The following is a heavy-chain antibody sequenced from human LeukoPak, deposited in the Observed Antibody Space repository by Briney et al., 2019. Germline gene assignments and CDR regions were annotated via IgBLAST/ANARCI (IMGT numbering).Heavy chain of an antibody. CDR2: SRNKVNSYTT. CDR3: ARLGYCSSTKCYVIDY. D-gene: IGHD2-2*01. Sequence: GGSLRLSCAASGFTFSDHYMDWVRQAPGKGLEWVGRSRNKVNSYTTEYAASVKGRFTISRDDSKNSLYLQMNSLKTEDTAVYYCARLGYCSSTKCYVIDYWGQGTQVTVSS. CDR1: GFTFSDHY. J-gene: IGHJ4*02. V-gene: IGHV3-72*01.